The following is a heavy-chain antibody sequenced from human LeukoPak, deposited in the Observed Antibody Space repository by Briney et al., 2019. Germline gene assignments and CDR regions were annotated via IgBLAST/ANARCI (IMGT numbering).Heavy chain of an antibody. J-gene: IGHJ4*02. CDR3: ARDAKYYYGSRTYFFFEY. Sequence: SETLSLTCTVSDYSISGGYYWVWIRQPPGKGLEWIGTICHSGSTYYNPSLKSRVSISVDTSNNQFSLNLSSVTAADTAVYYCARDAKYYYGSRTYFFFEYWGQGTLLSVSS. CDR1: DYSISGGYY. CDR2: ICHSGST. V-gene: IGHV4-38-2*02. D-gene: IGHD3-10*01.